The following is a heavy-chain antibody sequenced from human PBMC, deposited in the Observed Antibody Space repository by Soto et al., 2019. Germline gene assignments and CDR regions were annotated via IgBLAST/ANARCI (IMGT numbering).Heavy chain of an antibody. CDR3: ARDCSGGSCYNCFDY. V-gene: IGHV4-28*03. J-gene: IGHJ4*02. D-gene: IGHD2-15*01. CDR1: GYSISSSNW. Sequence: SETLSLTCAVSGYSISSSNWWGWIRQPPGKGLEWIGYIYYSGSTYYNPSLKSRVTMSVDTSKNQFSLKLSSVTAVDTAVYYCARDCSGGSCYNCFDYWGQGTLVTVSS. CDR2: IYYSGST.